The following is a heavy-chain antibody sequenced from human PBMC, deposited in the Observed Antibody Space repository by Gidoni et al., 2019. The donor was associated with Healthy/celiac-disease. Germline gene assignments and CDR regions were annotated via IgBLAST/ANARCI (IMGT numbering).Heavy chain of an antibody. J-gene: IGHJ5*02. CDR2: ISSSSSYI. D-gene: IGHD1-26*01. CDR1: GFTFSSYS. V-gene: IGHV3-21*01. Sequence: EVQLVESGGGLVKPGGSLRLSCAASGFTFSSYSMNWVRQAPGKGLEWVSSISSSSSYIYYADSVKGRFTISRDNAKNSLYLQMNSLRAEDTAVYYCARDTGIVGVPFDPWGQGTLVTVSS. CDR3: ARDTGIVGVPFDP.